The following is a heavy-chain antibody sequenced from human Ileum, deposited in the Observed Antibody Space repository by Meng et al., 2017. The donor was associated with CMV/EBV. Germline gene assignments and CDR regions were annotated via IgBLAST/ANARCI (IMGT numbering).Heavy chain of an antibody. D-gene: IGHD3-10*01. Sequence: GGSLRLSCVASGFNFSYYEMDWVRQAPGKGLEWIAYISSNGNNKYYSESVKGRFTITRDNAKSSLYPQMNSLRADDTAVYYCARDRRSMVRAAPDFWGQGTRVTVSS. CDR3: ARDRRSMVRAAPDF. J-gene: IGHJ4*02. CDR2: ISSNGNNK. CDR1: GFNFSYYE. V-gene: IGHV3-48*03.